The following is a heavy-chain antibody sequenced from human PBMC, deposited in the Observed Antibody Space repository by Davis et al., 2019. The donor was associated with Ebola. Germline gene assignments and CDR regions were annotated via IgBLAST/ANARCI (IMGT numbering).Heavy chain of an antibody. D-gene: IGHD6-19*01. Sequence: PSETLSLTCAVYGGSFSGYYWSWIRQPPGKGLEWIGEINHSGSTNYNPSLKSRVTISVDTSKNQFSLKLSPVTAADTAVYYCARGFGPSGWGRWGQGTLVTVSS. CDR2: INHSGST. CDR1: GGSFSGYY. CDR3: ARGFGPSGWGR. V-gene: IGHV4-34*01. J-gene: IGHJ4*02.